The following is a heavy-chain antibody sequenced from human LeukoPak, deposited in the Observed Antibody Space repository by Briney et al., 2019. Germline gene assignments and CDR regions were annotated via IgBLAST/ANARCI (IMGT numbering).Heavy chain of an antibody. CDR2: IKQDGSEK. V-gene: IGHV3-7*01. Sequence: GGSLRLSCAASGFTFSNFWMTWVCQAPGKGLEWVANIKQDGSEKYYVDSVKGRFTISRDSAKNSLYLQMNSLRAEDSAVYFCARARGSYSHDYWGQGTLVTVSS. D-gene: IGHD1-26*01. CDR3: ARARGSYSHDY. CDR1: GFTFSNFW. J-gene: IGHJ4*02.